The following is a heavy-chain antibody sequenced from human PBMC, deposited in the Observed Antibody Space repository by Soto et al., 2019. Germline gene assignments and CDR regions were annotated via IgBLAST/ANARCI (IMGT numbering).Heavy chain of an antibody. CDR1: GYTLTELS. D-gene: IGHD2-21*02. CDR2: FDPEDGET. J-gene: IGHJ4*02. Sequence: QVQLVQSGAEVKKPGASVKVSCKVSGYTLTELSMHWVRQAPGKGLEWMGGFDPEDGETIYARKFQGRVTMTEDTSTDTAYMELSSLRSEDTAVYYCATLLRVTHAVYFPLDYWGQGTLVTVSS. V-gene: IGHV1-24*01. CDR3: ATLLRVTHAVYFPLDY.